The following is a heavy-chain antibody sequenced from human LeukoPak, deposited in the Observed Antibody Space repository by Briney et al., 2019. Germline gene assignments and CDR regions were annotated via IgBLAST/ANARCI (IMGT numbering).Heavy chain of an antibody. J-gene: IGHJ4*02. V-gene: IGHV3-33*01. CDR3: VRGVWHVATEMVLDY. Sequence: GRSLRLSCAASGFTFSSYGMHWVRQAPGKGLEWVAVIWNDGSKKYYADSVKGRFTIPRDNSKNTLYLHMNSLRAEDTALYYCVRGVWHVATEMVLDYWGQGTPVTVSS. CDR2: IWNDGSKK. D-gene: IGHD5-18*01. CDR1: GFTFSSYG.